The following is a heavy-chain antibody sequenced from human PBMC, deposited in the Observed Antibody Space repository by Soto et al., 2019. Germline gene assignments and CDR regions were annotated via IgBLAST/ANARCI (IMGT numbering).Heavy chain of an antibody. V-gene: IGHV1-69*12. CDR1: GGTFSSDS. J-gene: IGHJ4*02. CDR3: ARSGGLDRDFNY. CDR2: IIPMFDTP. D-gene: IGHD2-15*01. Sequence: QVQLVQSGAEVKKPGSSVKVSCKASGGTFSSDSFSWVRQAPGQGLEWMGGIIPMFDTPIYAQKFQDRVTITADESTCTAYMQLRSLRPGDTAVCYCARSGGLDRDFNYWGQGSLVTVSS.